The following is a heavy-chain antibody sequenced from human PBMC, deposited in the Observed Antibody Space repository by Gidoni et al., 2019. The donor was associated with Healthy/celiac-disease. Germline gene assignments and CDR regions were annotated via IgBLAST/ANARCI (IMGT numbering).Heavy chain of an antibody. V-gene: IGHV3-23*04. CDR2: ISGSGGST. CDR1: GFTFSSYA. CDR3: AKAKYSRAFDY. D-gene: IGHD1-26*01. J-gene: IGHJ4*02. Sequence: EVQLVESGGGFVQSGGSLRLSCAASGFTFSSYARSWVRQAPGKGLEWVADISGSGGSTYYADSVKGRFTISRDNSKNTLYLQMNSLGAEDTAVYYCAKAKYSRAFDYWGQGTLVTVSS.